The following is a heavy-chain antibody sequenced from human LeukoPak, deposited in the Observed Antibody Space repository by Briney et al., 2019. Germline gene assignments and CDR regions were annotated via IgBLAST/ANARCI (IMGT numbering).Heavy chain of an antibody. CDR3: AKRDTTMAKGAFDI. J-gene: IGHJ3*02. CDR1: GYTFTSYD. V-gene: IGHV1-8*03. CDR2: MNPNSGNT. Sequence: GASVKVSCKASGYTFTSYDIHWVRQATGQGLEWMGWMNPNSGNTGYAQKFQGRVTITRNTSISTAYMELSSLRAEDTAVYYCAKRDTTMAKGAFDIWGQGTTVTVSS. D-gene: IGHD5-18*01.